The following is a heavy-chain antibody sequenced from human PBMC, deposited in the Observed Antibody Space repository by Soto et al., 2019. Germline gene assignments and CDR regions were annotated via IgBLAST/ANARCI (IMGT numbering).Heavy chain of an antibody. V-gene: IGHV3-23*01. CDR3: AKDHDNVGLNWFDP. CDR2: ISGSGGST. CDR1: GFTFSSYA. J-gene: IGHJ5*02. D-gene: IGHD1-1*01. Sequence: EVQLLESGGGLVQPGGSLRLSCAASGFTFSSYAMRWVRQAPGKGLEWVSGISGSGGSTYYADSVKGRFTISSDNSKNTLYLQMNSLIAGDTAVYYCAKDHDNVGLNWFDPWGQGTLVTVSS.